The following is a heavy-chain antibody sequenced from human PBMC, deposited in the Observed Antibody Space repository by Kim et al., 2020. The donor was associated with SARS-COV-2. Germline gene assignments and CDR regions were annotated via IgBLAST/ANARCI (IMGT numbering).Heavy chain of an antibody. Sequence: GGSLRLSCAASGFTFSGSAMHWVRQASGKGLEWVGRIRSKANSYATAYAASVKGRFTISRDDSKNTAYLQMNSLKTEDTAVYYCTRPAYYYGMDVWGQGTTVTVSS. CDR1: GFTFSGSA. J-gene: IGHJ6*02. CDR2: IRSKANSYAT. CDR3: TRPAYYYGMDV. V-gene: IGHV3-73*01.